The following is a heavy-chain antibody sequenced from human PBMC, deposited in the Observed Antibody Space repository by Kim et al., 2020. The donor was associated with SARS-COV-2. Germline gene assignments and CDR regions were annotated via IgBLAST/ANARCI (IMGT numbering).Heavy chain of an antibody. CDR2: INPNSGGT. Sequence: ASVKVSCKASGYTFTGYYMHWVRQAPGQGLEWMGWINPNSGGTNYAQKFQGRVTMTRDTSISTAYMELSRLRSDDTAVYYCARVSFADIVGYWFDPWGQGTLVTVSS. V-gene: IGHV1-2*02. CDR3: ARVSFADIVGYWFDP. J-gene: IGHJ5*02. CDR1: GYTFTGYY. D-gene: IGHD2-15*01.